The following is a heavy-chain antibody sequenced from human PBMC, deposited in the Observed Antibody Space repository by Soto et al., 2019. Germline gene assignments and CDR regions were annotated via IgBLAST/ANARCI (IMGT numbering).Heavy chain of an antibody. Sequence: LRLSCVASGFTFDDYVMHWARLPPGKGLEWVSSISWNSGKIHYADSVKGRFTISRDNARNSVYLQMDSLRVEDTAVYYCVKDRYAYTQGFDYWGQGTLVTVSS. D-gene: IGHD2-2*01. V-gene: IGHV3-9*01. CDR3: VKDRYAYTQGFDY. CDR2: ISWNSGKI. J-gene: IGHJ4*01. CDR1: GFTFDDYV.